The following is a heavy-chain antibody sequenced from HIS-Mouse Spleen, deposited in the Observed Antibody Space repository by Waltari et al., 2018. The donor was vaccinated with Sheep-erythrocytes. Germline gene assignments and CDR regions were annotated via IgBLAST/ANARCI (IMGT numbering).Heavy chain of an antibody. V-gene: IGHV3-21*01. CDR3: ARVASGATFDY. Sequence: EVQLVESGGGLVKPGGSLRLSCAASGFTFSSYSMNWVRQAPGKGREWVSSISSSSSYIYYADSVKGRFTTSRDNAKNSLYLQMNSLRAEDTAVYYCARVASGATFDYWGQGTLVTVSS. J-gene: IGHJ4*02. D-gene: IGHD1-26*01. CDR1: GFTFSSYS. CDR2: ISSSSSYI.